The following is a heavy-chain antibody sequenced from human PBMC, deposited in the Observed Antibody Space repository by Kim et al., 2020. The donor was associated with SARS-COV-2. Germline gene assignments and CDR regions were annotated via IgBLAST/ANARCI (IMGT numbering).Heavy chain of an antibody. Sequence: GGFLRLSCAVSGFSLSSYAVGWVRQAPGKGLEWVSTFSGSAGNTYNADSVKGRFTASSDNSKNTLYLHMDSLRVEDTAVYYCAKGKGDNVIDWFDPWGQGTLVTVAS. CDR3: AKGKGDNVIDWFDP. V-gene: IGHV3-23*01. CDR1: GFSLSSYA. CDR2: FSGSAGNT. J-gene: IGHJ5*02. D-gene: IGHD2-21*02.